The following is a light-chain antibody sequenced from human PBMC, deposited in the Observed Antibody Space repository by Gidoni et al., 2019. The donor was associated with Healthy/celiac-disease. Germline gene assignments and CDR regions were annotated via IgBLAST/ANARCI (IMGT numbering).Light chain of an antibody. Sequence: VMTQYPANLSESPGEIATLSCRASQSVSSNLAWSQQKPGQAPRLLIYGASTRATGIPARFSGSGSGTEFTLTISSLQSEDFAVYYCQQYNNWPPYTFGQGTKLEIK. CDR1: QSVSSN. V-gene: IGKV3-15*01. CDR3: QQYNNWPPYT. J-gene: IGKJ2*01. CDR2: GAS.